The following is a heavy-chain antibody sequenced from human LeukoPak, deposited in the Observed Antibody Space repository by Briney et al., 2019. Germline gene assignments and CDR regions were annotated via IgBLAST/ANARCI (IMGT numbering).Heavy chain of an antibody. CDR3: ASMTTVGGPWYFDL. D-gene: IGHD4-23*01. V-gene: IGHV4-59*01. J-gene: IGHJ2*01. CDR1: GGSISSSY. Sequence: SSETLSLTCTVSGGSISSSYWSWIRQPPGKRLEWIGYIYSSGITNYNPSLKSRVTISVDTSKNQFSLKLSSVTAADTAVYYCASMTTVGGPWYFDLWGCGTLVTVSS. CDR2: IYSSGIT.